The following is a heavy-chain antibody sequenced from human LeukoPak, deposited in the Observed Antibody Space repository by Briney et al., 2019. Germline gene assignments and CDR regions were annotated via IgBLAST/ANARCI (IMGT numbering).Heavy chain of an antibody. Sequence: ASVKVSCKASGYTFIDNYLHWVRQAPGQGLERMGWINPNGGGTNYAQKFQGRVTMTRDTSISTAYMELSRLRSDDTAVYYCARCVCSGDSCYWVFDSWGQGTLVTVSS. J-gene: IGHJ4*02. CDR1: GYTFIDNY. V-gene: IGHV1-2*02. CDR2: INPNGGGT. CDR3: ARCVCSGDSCYWVFDS. D-gene: IGHD2-15*01.